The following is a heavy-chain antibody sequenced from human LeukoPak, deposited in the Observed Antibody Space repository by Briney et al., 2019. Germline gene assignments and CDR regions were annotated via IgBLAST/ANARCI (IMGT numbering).Heavy chain of an antibody. CDR1: GGSISSTSYY. D-gene: IGHD1-26*01. J-gene: IGHJ6*02. CDR2: IYYSGST. Sequence: SETLSLTYTVSGGSISSTSYYWGWIRQPPGKGLEWIGSIYYSGSTYYNPSLKSRVTISVDTSKNQFSLKLSSVTAADTAVYYCARSLSGSSSLNYYYYGMDVWGQGTTVTVSS. V-gene: IGHV4-39*01. CDR3: ARSLSGSSSLNYYYYGMDV.